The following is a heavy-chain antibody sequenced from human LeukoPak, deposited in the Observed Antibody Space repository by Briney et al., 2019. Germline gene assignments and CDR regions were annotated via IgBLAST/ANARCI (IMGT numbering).Heavy chain of an antibody. Sequence: SETLSLTCTVSGGSISSYYWSWIRQPPGKGLEWIGYIYYSGSTNYNPSLKSRVTISVDTSKNQFSLKLSSVTAADTAVYYCARRTRMDIVFDPWGQGTLVTVSS. D-gene: IGHD2-2*03. CDR2: IYYSGST. V-gene: IGHV4-59*08. J-gene: IGHJ5*02. CDR3: ARRTRMDIVFDP. CDR1: GGSISSYY.